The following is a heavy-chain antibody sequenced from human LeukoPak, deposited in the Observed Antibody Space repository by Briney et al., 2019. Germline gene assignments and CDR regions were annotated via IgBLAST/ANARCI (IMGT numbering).Heavy chain of an antibody. J-gene: IGHJ6*03. CDR2: ISAYNGNT. D-gene: IGHD5-18*01. V-gene: IGHV1-18*01. CDR1: GYTFTSYG. CDR3: ARDQGGYSQYASPEFSNNMDV. Sequence: ASVKVSCKASGYTFTSYGISWVRQPPGQGLEWMGWISAYNGNTNYAQKLQGRVTMTTDTSTSTAYMELRSLRSDDTAVYYCARDQGGYSQYASPEFSNNMDVWGKGTTVTVSS.